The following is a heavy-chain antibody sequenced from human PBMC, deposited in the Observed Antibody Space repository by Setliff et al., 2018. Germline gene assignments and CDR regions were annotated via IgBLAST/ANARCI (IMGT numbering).Heavy chain of an antibody. CDR3: ARLSWNGLRYYGLDV. D-gene: IGHD3-3*01. Sequence: SETLSLTCNVSGVSISSYYWSWIRQPPGKGLESIGYIQKSGGTNYNPALKSRVTISVDTSTNQFSLKLRSVTAADTAVYYCARLSWNGLRYYGLDVWGQGTTGTVSS. CDR2: IQKSGGT. J-gene: IGHJ6*02. V-gene: IGHV4-59*01. CDR1: GVSISSYY.